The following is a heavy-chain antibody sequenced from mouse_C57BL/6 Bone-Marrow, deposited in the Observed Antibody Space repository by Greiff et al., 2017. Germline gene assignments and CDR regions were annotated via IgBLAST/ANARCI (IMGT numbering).Heavy chain of an antibody. V-gene: IGHV3-6*01. CDR2: ISYDGSN. D-gene: IGHD2-3*01. CDR3: AYDGPWYFDV. J-gene: IGHJ1*03. CDR1: GYSITSGYY. Sequence: EVHLVESGPGLVKPSQSLSLTCSVTGYSITSGYYWNWIRQFPGNKLEWMGYISYDGSNNYNPSLKNRISITRDTSKNQFFLKLNSVTTEDTATYYCAYDGPWYFDVWGTGTTVTVSS.